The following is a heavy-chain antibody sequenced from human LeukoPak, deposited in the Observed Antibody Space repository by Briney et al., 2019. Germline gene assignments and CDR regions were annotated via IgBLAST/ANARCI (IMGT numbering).Heavy chain of an antibody. CDR1: GFTFSSYG. V-gene: IGHV3-30*02. J-gene: IGHJ4*02. D-gene: IGHD1-1*01. CDR2: IRYDGSNK. Sequence: GGSLRLSCAASGFTFSSYGMHWVRQAPGKGLEWVAFIRYDGSNKYYADSVKGRFTISRDNSKNTLYLQMNSLRAEDTAVYYCAKDPNWNDQEFDYWGQGTLVTVSS. CDR3: AKDPNWNDQEFDY.